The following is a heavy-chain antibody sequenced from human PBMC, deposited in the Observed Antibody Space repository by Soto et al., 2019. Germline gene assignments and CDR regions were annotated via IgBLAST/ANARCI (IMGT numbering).Heavy chain of an antibody. D-gene: IGHD2-2*01. CDR3: GRCSSTSCHLGADY. Sequence: QAQLVESGGGVVQPGRSLRLSCAASGFTFSSYALHWVRQAPGRGLEWVALISFDGNNKYYANSVKGRFTISRDNSKNTLYLQMSSLRAEDTAVYYCGRCSSTSCHLGADYWGQGTLVTVSS. CDR1: GFTFSSYA. V-gene: IGHV3-30-3*01. J-gene: IGHJ4*02. CDR2: ISFDGNNK.